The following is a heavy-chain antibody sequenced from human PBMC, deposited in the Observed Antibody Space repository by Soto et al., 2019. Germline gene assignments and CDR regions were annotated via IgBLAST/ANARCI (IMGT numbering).Heavy chain of an antibody. V-gene: IGHV3-48*03. J-gene: IGHJ4*02. D-gene: IGHD6-6*01. CDR3: ARATYSSSYYFYS. Sequence: EVQLVESGGGLVQPGGSLRLSCAASGFTFSSFEMNWVRQAPGKGLEWVSKIGSSGSTIWYADSVKGRFTISRDNAKNSLYLQMNSLRGEDTAVYYCARATYSSSYYFYSWGQGTLVTVSS. CDR2: IGSSGSTI. CDR1: GFTFSSFE.